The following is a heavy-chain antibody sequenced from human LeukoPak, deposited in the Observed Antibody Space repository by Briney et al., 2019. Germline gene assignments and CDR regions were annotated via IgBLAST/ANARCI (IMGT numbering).Heavy chain of an antibody. CDR3: AKELGSRTNFDY. D-gene: IGHD1-26*01. Sequence: PGRSLRLSCAASGFTFSSSGMHWVRQAPGKGLEWVAVVSYDGSNKYYGDSVKGRFTVSRDNSMNTLYLQMNSLRAEDTAVYYCAKELGSRTNFDYWGQGTLVTVSS. CDR2: VSYDGSNK. V-gene: IGHV3-30*18. J-gene: IGHJ4*02. CDR1: GFTFSSSG.